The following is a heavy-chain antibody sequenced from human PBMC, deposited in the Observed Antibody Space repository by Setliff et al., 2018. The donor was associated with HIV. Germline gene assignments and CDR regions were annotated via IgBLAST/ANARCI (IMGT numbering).Heavy chain of an antibody. CDR1: GGTFSSHG. CDR3: ARDTGVRGVDAFDI. J-gene: IGHJ3*02. CDR2: IIPIFGTA. Sequence: SVQVSCKASGGTFSSHGISWVRQAPGQGLEWMGRIIPIFGTANYVQKFQGRVTITADKSTSTAYMELSNLRSEDTAVYYWARDTGVRGVDAFDIWGQGTMVTVSS. V-gene: IGHV1-69*06. D-gene: IGHD3-10*01.